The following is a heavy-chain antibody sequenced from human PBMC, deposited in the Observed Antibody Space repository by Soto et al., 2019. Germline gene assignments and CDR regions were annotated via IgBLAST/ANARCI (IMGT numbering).Heavy chain of an antibody. D-gene: IGHD2-2*02. V-gene: IGHV1-2*02. Sequence: ASVKVSCKASGYTFTGYYMHWVRQAPGQGLEWMGWINPNSGGTNYAQKFQGRVTMTRDTSISTAYMELSRLRSDDTAVYYCATRSLGYCSSTSCYRNYYYYGMDVWGQGTTVTAP. J-gene: IGHJ6*02. CDR2: INPNSGGT. CDR3: ATRSLGYCSSTSCYRNYYYYGMDV. CDR1: GYTFTGYY.